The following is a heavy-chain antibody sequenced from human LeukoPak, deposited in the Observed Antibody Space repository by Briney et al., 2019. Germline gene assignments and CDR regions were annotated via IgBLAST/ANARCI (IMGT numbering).Heavy chain of an antibody. CDR3: AKGFGGVVPAANFDY. V-gene: IGHV3-23*01. D-gene: IGHD2-2*01. J-gene: IGHJ4*02. Sequence: GGSLRLSCAASGFTFSSYAMSWVRQAPGKGLEWVSAISGSGGSTYYADSVKDRFTISRDDSKNTLYLQMNSLRAEDTAVYYCAKGFGGVVPAANFDYWGQGTLVTVSS. CDR2: ISGSGGST. CDR1: GFTFSSYA.